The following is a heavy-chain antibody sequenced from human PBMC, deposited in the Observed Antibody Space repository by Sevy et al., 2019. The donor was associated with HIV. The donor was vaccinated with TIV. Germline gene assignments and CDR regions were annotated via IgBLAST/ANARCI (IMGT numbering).Heavy chain of an antibody. Sequence: GSLRLSCAASGFTFSSYGMHWVRQAPGKGLEWVAFIRYDGSNKYYADSVKGRFTISRDNSKNTLYLQMNSLRAEDTAVYYCAKPTVDYYYYYGMDVWGQGTTVTVSS. J-gene: IGHJ6*02. CDR1: GFTFSSYG. V-gene: IGHV3-30*02. CDR3: AKPTVDYYYYYGMDV. CDR2: IRYDGSNK. D-gene: IGHD4-4*01.